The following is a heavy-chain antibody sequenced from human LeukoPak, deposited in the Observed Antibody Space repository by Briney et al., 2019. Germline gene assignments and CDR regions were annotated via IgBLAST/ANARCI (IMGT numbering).Heavy chain of an antibody. CDR2: IWYDGSNK. CDR1: GFTFSSYG. J-gene: IGHJ4*02. Sequence: GRSLRLSCAASGFTFSSYGMHWVRQAPGKGLEWVAVIWYDGSNKYYADSVKGRFTISRDNSKNTLYLQMNSLRAEDTAVYYCARGISSTVVNSYYFDYWGQGTLVTVSS. D-gene: IGHD4-23*01. V-gene: IGHV3-33*01. CDR3: ARGISSTVVNSYYFDY.